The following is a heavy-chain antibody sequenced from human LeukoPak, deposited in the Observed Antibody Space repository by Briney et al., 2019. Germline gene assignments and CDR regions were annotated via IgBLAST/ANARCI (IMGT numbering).Heavy chain of an antibody. Sequence: PGGSLRLSCAASGFTVSTNSMSWVRQAPGKGLEWVSLIFGGGNTYYADSVKGRFTISRDNSKNTLYLQMNSLRAEDTAVYYCARDGYRGGDCVDYWGQGTLVTVSS. CDR1: GFTVSTNS. D-gene: IGHD2-21*02. CDR3: ARDGYRGGDCVDY. J-gene: IGHJ4*02. CDR2: IFGGGNT. V-gene: IGHV3-66*01.